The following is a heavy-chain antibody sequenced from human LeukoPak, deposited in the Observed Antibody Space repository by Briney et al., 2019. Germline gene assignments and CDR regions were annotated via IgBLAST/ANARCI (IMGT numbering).Heavy chain of an antibody. V-gene: IGHV3-23*01. Sequence: PGGSLRLSCAASGFTFSTYVMNWVRQAPGKGLEWVSTITGSGGTTHYADSVKGRFTISRDNSKNTLYLQMSSLRAEDTAVYYCASFFNHYDSSVFYNFGGQEPLVTVS. J-gene: IGHJ4*02. CDR1: GFTFSTYV. D-gene: IGHD3-22*01. CDR3: ASFFNHYDSSVFYNF. CDR2: ITGSGGTT.